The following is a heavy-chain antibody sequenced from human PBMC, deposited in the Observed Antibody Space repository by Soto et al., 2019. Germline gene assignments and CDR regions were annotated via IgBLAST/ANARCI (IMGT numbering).Heavy chain of an antibody. CDR1: GYTFINYH. J-gene: IGHJ4*02. CDR2: INTYNGMT. CDR3: AKSPRCESATD. D-gene: IGHD4-4*01. V-gene: IGHV1-18*01. Sequence: QVQLVQSGGEVKKPGASVTVSCKASGYTFINYHITWVRQAPGQGLEWMAWINTYNGMTDYAQRVQGIVTMTRDTSTSTAYMELRNLGSDDTSVYFCAKSPRCESATDWVEGTGVTVSS.